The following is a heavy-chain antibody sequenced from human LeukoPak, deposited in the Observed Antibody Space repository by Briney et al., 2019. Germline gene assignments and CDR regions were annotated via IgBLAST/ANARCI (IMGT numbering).Heavy chain of an antibody. CDR1: GGSISSSSYY. J-gene: IGHJ3*02. CDR3: AREGIVVPAAIHYAFDI. Sequence: SETLSLTCTVSGGSISSSSYYWGWIRQPPGKGLEWIGSIYYSGSTYYNPSLKSRVTISVDTSKNQFSLELSSVTAADTAVYYCAREGIVVPAAIHYAFDIWGQGTMVTVSS. V-gene: IGHV4-39*02. CDR2: IYYSGST. D-gene: IGHD2-2*01.